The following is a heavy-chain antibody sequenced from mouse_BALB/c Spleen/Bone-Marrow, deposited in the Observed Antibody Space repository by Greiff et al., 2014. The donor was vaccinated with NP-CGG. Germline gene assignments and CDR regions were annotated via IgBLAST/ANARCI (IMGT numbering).Heavy chain of an antibody. CDR3: TRGYYRYDVGYWYLDV. J-gene: IGHJ1*01. Sequence: VQLQQFGAELVRPGASVKLSCKASGYTFTNYWINWVKQRPGQGLEWIGNIYPSDSYTNYNQMFKDKATLTVDKSSRTAYMQLSIPTSEDSAVYYCTRGYYRYDVGYWYLDVWGAGTTVTVSS. V-gene: IGHV1-69*02. D-gene: IGHD2-14*01. CDR2: IYPSDSYT. CDR1: GYTFTNYW.